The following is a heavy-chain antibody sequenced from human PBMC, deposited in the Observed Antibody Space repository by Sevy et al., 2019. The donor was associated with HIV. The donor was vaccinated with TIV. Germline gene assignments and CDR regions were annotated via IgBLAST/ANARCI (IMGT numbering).Heavy chain of an antibody. CDR2: ISGSGGST. CDR1: GFTFSSYA. CDR3: AKDLKGGKWELLNFDY. Sequence: GGSLRLSCAASGFTFSSYAMSWVRQAPGKGLEWVSAISGSGGSTYYADSVKGRFTISRDNSKNTLYLQMNSLRAEDTAVYYCAKDLKGGKWELLNFDYWGQGTLVTVSS. J-gene: IGHJ4*02. V-gene: IGHV3-23*01. D-gene: IGHD1-26*01.